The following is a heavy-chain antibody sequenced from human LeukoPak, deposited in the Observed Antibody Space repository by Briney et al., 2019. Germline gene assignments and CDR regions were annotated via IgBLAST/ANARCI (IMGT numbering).Heavy chain of an antibody. D-gene: IGHD3-16*02. Sequence: PGRSLRLSCAASGFTFRSYAMHWVRQGPGKGLEWVAVISYDGSNEDYTDSVKGRFIISRDDSKNTMSLQMNSLRVDDTAVYYCARRSYRGVIGLYYYYYMDVWGKGTPVTVSS. CDR1: GFTFRSYA. CDR3: ARRSYRGVIGLYYYYYMDV. V-gene: IGHV3-30-3*01. J-gene: IGHJ6*03. CDR2: ISYDGSNE.